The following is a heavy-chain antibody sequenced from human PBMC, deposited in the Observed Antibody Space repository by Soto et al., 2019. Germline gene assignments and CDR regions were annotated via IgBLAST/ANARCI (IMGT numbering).Heavy chain of an antibody. CDR1: GFTFSSYS. Sequence: EVQLVESGGGPVKPGGSLRLSCAASGFTFSSYSMNWVRQAPGKGLEWVSSISSSSSYIYYADSVKGRFTISRDNAKNSLYLQMNSLRAEDTAVYYCARDGPRYDFWRANWFDPWGQGTLVTVSS. CDR2: ISSSSSYI. V-gene: IGHV3-21*01. J-gene: IGHJ5*02. CDR3: ARDGPRYDFWRANWFDP. D-gene: IGHD3-3*01.